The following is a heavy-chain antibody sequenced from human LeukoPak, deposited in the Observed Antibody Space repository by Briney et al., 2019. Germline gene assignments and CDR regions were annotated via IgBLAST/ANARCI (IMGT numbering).Heavy chain of an antibody. CDR3: ARLRGSGWSPLRSVYYYYYMDV. CDR1: GGSFSGYY. CDR2: INHSGST. D-gene: IGHD6-19*01. V-gene: IGHV4-34*01. Sequence: SETLSLTCAVYGGSFSGYYWSWIRRPPGKGLEWIGEINHSGSTNYNPSLKSRVTISVDTSKNQFSLKLSSVTAADTAVYYCARLRGSGWSPLRSVYYYYYMDVWGKGTTVTISS. J-gene: IGHJ6*03.